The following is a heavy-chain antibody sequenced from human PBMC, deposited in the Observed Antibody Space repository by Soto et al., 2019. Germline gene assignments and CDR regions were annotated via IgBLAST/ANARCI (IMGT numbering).Heavy chain of an antibody. CDR3: ARRYGDSFDF. CDR1: GGSISSGGYS. CDR2: IYHSGST. Sequence: SETLSLTCAVSGGSISSGGYSWSWIRQPPGKGLEWIGYIYHSGSTYYNPSLKSRVTISVDTSKNQFSLKLSSVTAADTAVYYCARRYGDSFDFWGQGTLVTVS. V-gene: IGHV4-30-2*01. D-gene: IGHD4-17*01. J-gene: IGHJ4*02.